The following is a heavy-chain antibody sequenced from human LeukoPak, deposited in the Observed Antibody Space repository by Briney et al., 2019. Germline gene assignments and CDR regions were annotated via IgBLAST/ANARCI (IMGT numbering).Heavy chain of an antibody. CDR2: FYYSGST. CDR3: ARHEGVTGYYPLDY. CDR1: GGSISSNY. V-gene: IGHV4-59*08. D-gene: IGHD3-9*01. Sequence: SETLSLTCTVSGGSISSNYWSWMRQTPGKGLEWIGYFYYSGSTTYNPSLKSRVTISVDTSRNQFSLKLSSVTAADTAIYYCARHEGVTGYYPLDYWGQGTLVTVSS. J-gene: IGHJ4*02.